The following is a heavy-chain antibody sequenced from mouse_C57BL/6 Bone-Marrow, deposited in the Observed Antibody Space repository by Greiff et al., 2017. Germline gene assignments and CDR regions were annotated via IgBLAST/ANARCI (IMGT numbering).Heavy chain of an antibody. J-gene: IGHJ2*01. D-gene: IGHD2-14*01. CDR2: IDPENGDT. V-gene: IGHV14-4*01. CDR3: TTHYRDY. CDR1: GFNIKDYY. Sequence: VQLQQSGAELVRPGASVKLSCTASGFNIKDYYMHWVKQRPEQGLEWIGCIDPENGDTEYDSKFKGKATITADTSSNTAYLQLSSLTSEDTAVYYCTTHYRDYWGQGTTLTVSS.